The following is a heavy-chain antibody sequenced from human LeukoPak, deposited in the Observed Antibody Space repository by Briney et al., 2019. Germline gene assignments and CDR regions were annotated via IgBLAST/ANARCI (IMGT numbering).Heavy chain of an antibody. CDR2: IWYDGSNK. V-gene: IGHV3-33*01. CDR1: GFTFSSYG. Sequence: GRSLRLSCAASGFTFSSYGMHWVRRAPGKGLEWVAVIWYDGSNKYYADSVKGRFTISRDNSKNTLYLQMNSLRAEDTAVYYCAREDGFGYFDYWGQGTLVTVSS. CDR3: AREDGFGYFDY. D-gene: IGHD3-10*01. J-gene: IGHJ4*02.